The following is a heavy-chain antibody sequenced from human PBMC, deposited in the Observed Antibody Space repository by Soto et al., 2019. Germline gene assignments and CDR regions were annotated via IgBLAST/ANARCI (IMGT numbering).Heavy chain of an antibody. Sequence: EVQLVESGGGLVQPGGSLRLSCAGSGFTFSNYWMHWVRQAPGKGLEWVSRIDHDGPTDYADSVRGRFTISRDNAENTLYLQMNSLRHEDTALYYCVRDSHGDYWGQGTLVTVSS. CDR1: GFTFSNYW. CDR2: IDHDGPT. CDR3: VRDSHGDY. V-gene: IGHV3-74*01. J-gene: IGHJ4*02.